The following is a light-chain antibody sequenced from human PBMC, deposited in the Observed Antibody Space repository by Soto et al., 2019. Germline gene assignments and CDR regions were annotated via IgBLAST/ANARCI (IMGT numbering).Light chain of an antibody. J-gene: IGLJ1*01. V-gene: IGLV1-44*01. CDR3: AAWDDSLKGYV. CDR2: NGN. Sequence: QSVLTQPPSASGTPGQRVTISCSGSSSNIEIDTVSWCQQIPGTAPKLLIYNGNQRPSGVPDRFSGSESGTSASLAISGLQSEGEADYYCAAWDDSLKGYVFGTGTKLTVL. CDR1: SSNIEIDT.